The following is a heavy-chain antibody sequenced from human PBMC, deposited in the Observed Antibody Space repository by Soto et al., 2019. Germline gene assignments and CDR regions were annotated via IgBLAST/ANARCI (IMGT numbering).Heavy chain of an antibody. CDR2: IDYSGST. Sequence: SETLSLTCTVSGGSISSSNSYWGWIRQPPGKGLEWIGNIDYSGSTYYNPSLKNRVTISVDTSKNQFSLKLGSVTAADMAVYYCARHEKWGKSSGSPWAFDIWGQGTMVNVS. V-gene: IGHV4-39*01. CDR1: GGSISSSNSY. CDR3: ARHEKWGKSSGSPWAFDI. J-gene: IGHJ3*02. D-gene: IGHD3-10*01.